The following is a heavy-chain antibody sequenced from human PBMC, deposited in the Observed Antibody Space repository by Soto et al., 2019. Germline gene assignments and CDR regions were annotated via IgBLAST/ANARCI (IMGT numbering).Heavy chain of an antibody. CDR1: GGTFSTHA. Sequence: QVQLVQSGAEVKKPGSSVKVSCKASGGTFSTHAIIWVRQAPGHGLEWMGGIIPISGTTYYTQKFQGRVTITADKPRSKAFMGVSSMNSEETAVFYCARGYCSGGNCYSGMDVWGQGTMVTVSS. J-gene: IGHJ6*02. D-gene: IGHD2-15*01. V-gene: IGHV1-69*06. CDR3: ARGYCSGGNCYSGMDV. CDR2: IIPISGTT.